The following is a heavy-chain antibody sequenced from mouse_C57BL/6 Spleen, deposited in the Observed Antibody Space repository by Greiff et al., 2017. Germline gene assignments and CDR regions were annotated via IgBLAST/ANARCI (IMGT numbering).Heavy chain of an antibody. Sequence: QVKLKQSGPELVKPGASVKISCKASGYAFSSSWMNWVKQRPGKGLEWIGRIYPGDGATNSNGTFKGKGTLTADNSSSSAYMQLSSLTSVDSVVYFCARKGYSNYLGAMDYWCQGTSVTVSS. J-gene: IGHJ4*01. CDR1: GYAFSSSW. CDR2: IYPGDGAT. D-gene: IGHD2-5*01. CDR3: ARKGYSNYLGAMDY. V-gene: IGHV1-82*01.